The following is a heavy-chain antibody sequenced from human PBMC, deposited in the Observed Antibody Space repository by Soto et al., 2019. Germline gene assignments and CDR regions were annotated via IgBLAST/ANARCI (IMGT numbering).Heavy chain of an antibody. D-gene: IGHD6-25*01. CDR2: ISYDGSNK. CDR3: AKDLLRPGRAYGMDV. V-gene: IGHV3-30*18. J-gene: IGHJ6*02. CDR1: GFTFSSYG. Sequence: GGSLRLSCAASGFTFSSYGMHWVRQDPGKGLEWVAVISYDGSNKYYADSVKGRFTISRDNSKNTLYLQMNSLRAEDTAVYYCAKDLLRPGRAYGMDVWGQGTTVTVSS.